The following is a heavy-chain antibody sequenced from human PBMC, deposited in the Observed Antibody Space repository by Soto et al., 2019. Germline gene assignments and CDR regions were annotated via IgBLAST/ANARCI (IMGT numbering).Heavy chain of an antibody. Sequence: GGSLRLSCAASGFTFDEYGMLWVRQAPGKGLEWVSGISWNSDSIGYADSVKGRFTISRDNAKNSLYLQMNSLRAEDTAFYYCAKSHTYYFDSSGYYLGHWGQGTPVTVSS. CDR3: AKSHTYYFDSSGYYLGH. J-gene: IGHJ4*02. CDR2: ISWNSDSI. V-gene: IGHV3-9*01. CDR1: GFTFDEYG. D-gene: IGHD3-22*01.